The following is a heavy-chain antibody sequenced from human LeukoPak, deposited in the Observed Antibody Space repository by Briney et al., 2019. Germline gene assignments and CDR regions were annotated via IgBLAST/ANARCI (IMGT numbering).Heavy chain of an antibody. D-gene: IGHD4-23*01. CDR3: ARENYGGNHWD. Sequence: GGSLRLSCAASGFTFSSYSMNWVRQAPGKGLEWVSYISSSSSTIYYADSVKGRFTISRDNAKNSLYLQMNSLRAEDTAVYYCARENYGGNHWDWGQGTLVTVSS. J-gene: IGHJ4*02. V-gene: IGHV3-48*01. CDR1: GFTFSSYS. CDR2: ISSSSSTI.